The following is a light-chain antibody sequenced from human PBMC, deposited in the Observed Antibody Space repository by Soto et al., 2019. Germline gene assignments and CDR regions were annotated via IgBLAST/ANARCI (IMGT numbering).Light chain of an antibody. Sequence: DIQMTQSPSSLSASVGDRVTITCRASQSISSYLNWYQQKPGKAPKLLIYAASSLQSGVPSRFSGSASGTDFTLTISTLQPEDVAAYYCQQSYSAPHTFGGGTKVEIK. CDR2: AAS. V-gene: IGKV1-39*01. J-gene: IGKJ4*01. CDR1: QSISSY. CDR3: QQSYSAPHT.